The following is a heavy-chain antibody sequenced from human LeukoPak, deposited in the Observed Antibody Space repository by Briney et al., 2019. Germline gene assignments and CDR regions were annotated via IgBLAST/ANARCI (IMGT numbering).Heavy chain of an antibody. Sequence: PGGSLRLSCAASGFTFNVYDMHWIRQRPGRGLEWVATIGTADDRYYADSVKGRFTISRDNAKNTLYLQMDSLRAEDTAVFYCVRDRFYGMDVWGQGTTVTVSS. V-gene: IGHV3-13*01. CDR1: GFTFNVYD. CDR2: IGTADDR. J-gene: IGHJ6*02. CDR3: VRDRFYGMDV.